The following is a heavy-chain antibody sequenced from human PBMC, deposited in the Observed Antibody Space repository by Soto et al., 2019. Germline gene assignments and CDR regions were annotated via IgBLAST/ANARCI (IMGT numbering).Heavy chain of an antibody. CDR2: ISHSGATI. CDR3: AIGAFWYTTSTTDDALDV. V-gene: IGHV3-48*03. J-gene: IGHJ3*01. CDR1: GFQFSSYE. D-gene: IGHD6-6*01. Sequence: EVQLAESGGGLVQPGGSLRLCCAASGFQFSSYEMNWVRQAPGKGLEWVAHISHSGATIFYADSVKGRFTISRDNTNNSLSLKMNSLRAEDTAIYYCAIGAFWYTTSTTDDALDVCGQGTVVTVSS.